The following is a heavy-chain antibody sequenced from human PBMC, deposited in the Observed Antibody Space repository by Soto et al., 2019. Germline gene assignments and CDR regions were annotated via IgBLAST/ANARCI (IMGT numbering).Heavy chain of an antibody. D-gene: IGHD4-17*01. CDR3: RAIYGDVYYYYGMDV. J-gene: IGHJ6*02. V-gene: IGHV4-30-4*01. CDR2: IYYSGST. Sequence: QVQLQESGPGLVKPSQTLSLTCTVSGGSISSGDYYWSWIRQPPGKGLEWIGYIYYSGSTYYNPSLKSRVTISVDTSKNQFSLKLSSVTAADTAVYYCRAIYGDVYYYYGMDVWGQGTTVTVSS. CDR1: GGSISSGDYY.